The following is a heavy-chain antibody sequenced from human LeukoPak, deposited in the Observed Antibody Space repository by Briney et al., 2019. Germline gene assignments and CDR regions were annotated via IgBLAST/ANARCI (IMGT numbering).Heavy chain of an antibody. CDR2: IRSKANSYAT. CDR3: TRHGDIVVVPATDRRPLPRIKGFDP. D-gene: IGHD2-2*01. J-gene: IGHJ5*02. CDR1: GFTFSGSA. V-gene: IGHV3-73*01. Sequence: GGSLRLSCAASGFTFSGSAMHWVRQASGKGLEWVGRIRSKANSYATAYAASVKGRFTISRDDSKNTAYLQMSSLKTEDTAVYYCTRHGDIVVVPATDRRPLPRIKGFDPWGQGTLVTVSS.